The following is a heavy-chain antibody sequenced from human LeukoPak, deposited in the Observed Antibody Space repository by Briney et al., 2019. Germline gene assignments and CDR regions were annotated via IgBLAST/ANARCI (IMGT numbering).Heavy chain of an antibody. V-gene: IGHV3-48*02. D-gene: IGHD3-10*01. CDR2: ISSSSSTI. J-gene: IGHJ4*02. Sequence: GGSLRLSCAASGFTFSSYSMNWVRQAPGKGLEWVSYISSSSSTIYYADSVKGRFTISRDNAKNSLYLQMKSLRDEDTAVYYCARGYGFIGYWGQGTLVTVSS. CDR3: ARGYGFIGY. CDR1: GFTFSSYS.